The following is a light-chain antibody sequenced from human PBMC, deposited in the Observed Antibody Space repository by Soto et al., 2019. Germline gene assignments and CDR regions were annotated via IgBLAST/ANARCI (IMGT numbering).Light chain of an antibody. Sequence: QSVLTQPPSVSGAPGQRVTISCTGSSSNIGAGYDVHWYQQLPGTAPKLLIYSNSNRPSGVPDRFSGSKSGTSASLAITGIQAEDEADYYCQSYDSSLSGHVVFGGGTKLTVL. V-gene: IGLV1-40*01. CDR1: SSNIGAGYD. CDR3: QSYDSSLSGHVV. CDR2: SNS. J-gene: IGLJ2*01.